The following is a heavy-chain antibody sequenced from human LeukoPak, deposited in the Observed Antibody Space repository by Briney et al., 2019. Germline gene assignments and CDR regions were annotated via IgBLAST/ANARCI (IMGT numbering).Heavy chain of an antibody. J-gene: IGHJ4*02. Sequence: GGSLRLSCAASGFTFSSYAMHWVRQAPGKGLEWVAVISYDGSNKYYADSVKGRFTISRDNSKNTLYLQMNSLRAEDTAVYYCARGGDAYRARGLDHWGQGTLVTVSS. D-gene: IGHD5-24*01. CDR2: ISYDGSNK. CDR3: ARGGDAYRARGLDH. CDR1: GFTFSSYA. V-gene: IGHV3-30*04.